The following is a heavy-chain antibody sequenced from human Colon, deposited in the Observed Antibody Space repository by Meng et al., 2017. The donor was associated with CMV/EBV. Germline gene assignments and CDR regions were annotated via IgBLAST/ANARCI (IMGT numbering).Heavy chain of an antibody. D-gene: IGHD3-3*01. CDR1: GFTFSSYW. V-gene: IGHV3-7*01. CDR3: ARGPERFLFSYFDY. J-gene: IGHJ4*02. Sequence: GGSLRLSCAASGFTFSSYWMSWVRQAPGKGLEWVANIKQDGSEKYYVDSVKGRFTISRDNAKNSLYLQMNSLRAEDTAVYYCARGPERFLFSYFDYWGQGTLVTSPQ. CDR2: IKQDGSEK.